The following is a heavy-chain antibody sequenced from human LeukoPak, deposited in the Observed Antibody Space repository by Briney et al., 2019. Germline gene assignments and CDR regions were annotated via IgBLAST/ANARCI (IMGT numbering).Heavy chain of an antibody. Sequence: APVKVSCKASGYTFTNYGIFWVRQAPGQGLEWMGWSSTYSGNTNYAQKLQGRVTMTTETSTSTAYMELESLRSDDTAVYYCAISQGSYYDTSGYLGGDYWGQGTLVTVSS. V-gene: IGHV1-18*01. D-gene: IGHD3-22*01. CDR2: SSTYSGNT. J-gene: IGHJ4*02. CDR1: GYTFTNYG. CDR3: AISQGSYYDTSGYLGGDY.